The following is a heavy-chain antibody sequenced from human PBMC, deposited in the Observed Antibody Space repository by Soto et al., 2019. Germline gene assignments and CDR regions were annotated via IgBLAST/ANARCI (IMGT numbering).Heavy chain of an antibody. CDR2: IYYSGST. Sequence: PSETLSLTCTVSGGSISPYYWTWIRQPPGKGLEWIGHIYYSGSTNYNPSLKSRLTISVDTSKNQLSLKLSSVTAADTAVYYCARDRIMTLSYYAVDYWGQGPLVTVTS. D-gene: IGHD3-16*01. CDR3: ARDRIMTLSYYAVDY. J-gene: IGHJ4*02. V-gene: IGHV4-59*01. CDR1: GGSISPYY.